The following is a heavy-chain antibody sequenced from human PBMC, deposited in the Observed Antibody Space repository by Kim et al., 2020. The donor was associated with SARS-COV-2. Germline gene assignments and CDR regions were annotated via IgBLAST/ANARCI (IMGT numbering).Heavy chain of an antibody. V-gene: IGHV3-23*01. Sequence: GGSLRLSCAASGFTFRTYTMAWVRQAPGKGLEWVSDIHPSGDRIYYADSVKGRFTISRDNSLNTLYLQMNSLSAEDTALYYCARAGSISYYDYWGQGTLV. J-gene: IGHJ4*02. CDR2: IHPSGDRI. CDR3: ARAGSISYYDY. D-gene: IGHD2-2*01. CDR1: GFTFRTYT.